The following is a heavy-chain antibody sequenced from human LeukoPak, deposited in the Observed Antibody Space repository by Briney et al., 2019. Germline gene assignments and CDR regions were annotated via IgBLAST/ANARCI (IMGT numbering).Heavy chain of an antibody. CDR3: ARETRERSYYYDSSGYLYYFDY. CDR2: IYHSGST. V-gene: IGHV4-30-2*01. J-gene: IGHJ4*02. Sequence: SETLSLTCAVSGGSISSGGYSWSWIRQPPGKGLEWIGYIYHSGSTYYNPSLKSRVTISVDRSKNQFSLKLSSVTAADTAVYYCARETRERSYYYDSSGYLYYFDYWGQGTLATVSS. CDR1: GGSISSGGYS. D-gene: IGHD3-22*01.